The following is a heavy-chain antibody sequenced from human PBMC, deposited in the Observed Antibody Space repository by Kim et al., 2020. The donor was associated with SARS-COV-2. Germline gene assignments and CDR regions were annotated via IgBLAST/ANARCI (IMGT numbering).Heavy chain of an antibody. CDR3: TKLPTVGYCSGGSCYRVYDY. V-gene: IGHV3-15*01. CDR1: GFTFSNAW. Sequence: LSLTCAASGFTFSNAWMSWVRQAPGKGLEWVGRIKSKTDGGTTDYAAPVKGRFTISRDDSKNTLYLQMNSLKTEDTAVYYCTKLPTVGYCSGGSCYRVYDYWGQGTLVTVSS. J-gene: IGHJ4*02. D-gene: IGHD2-15*01. CDR2: IKSKTDGGTT.